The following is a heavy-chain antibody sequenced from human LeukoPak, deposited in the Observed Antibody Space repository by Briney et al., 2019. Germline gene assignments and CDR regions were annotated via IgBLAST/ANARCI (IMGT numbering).Heavy chain of an antibody. CDR3: AKFSPTPLLNYYYYGMDV. CDR1: GFTFSSYG. J-gene: IGHJ6*02. V-gene: IGHV3-30*18. CDR2: ISYDGSNK. Sequence: GGSLRLSCAASGFTFSSYGMHWVRQAPGKGLEWVAVISYDGSNKYHADSVKGRFTISRDNSKNTLYLQMNSLRAEDTAVYYCAKFSPTPLLNYYYYGMDVWGQGTTVTVSS.